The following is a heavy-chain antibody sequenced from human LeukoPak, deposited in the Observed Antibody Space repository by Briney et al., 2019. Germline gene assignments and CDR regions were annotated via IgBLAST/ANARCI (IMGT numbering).Heavy chain of an antibody. CDR3: ARRSDWFDP. J-gene: IGHJ5*02. Sequence: GGSLQISGEASGSRFTTYWIGWVRQVRGKGRGWRGVIYPGDSDIRYSPSFQGQVTISADKCTSTAYLQWSSLRTPDTAIYYCARRSDWFDPWGQGTLVTVSS. V-gene: IGHV5-51*01. CDR1: GSRFTTYW. CDR2: IYPGDSDI. D-gene: IGHD6-6*01.